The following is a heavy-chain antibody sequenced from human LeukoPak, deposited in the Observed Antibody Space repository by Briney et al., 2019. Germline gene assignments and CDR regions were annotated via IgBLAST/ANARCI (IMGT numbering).Heavy chain of an antibody. CDR1: GGSISGYY. J-gene: IGHJ4*02. Sequence: SETLPLTCTVSGGSISGYYWTWIRQPPGKGLEWIGYIYYSGSTKYNPSLTRRVTISLDTYKNEFSLKLSSVTDADTDVYYCARSVAVPGTEIDYWGQGTLVTVSS. D-gene: IGHD6-19*01. CDR3: ARSVAVPGTEIDY. CDR2: IYYSGST. V-gene: IGHV4-59*01.